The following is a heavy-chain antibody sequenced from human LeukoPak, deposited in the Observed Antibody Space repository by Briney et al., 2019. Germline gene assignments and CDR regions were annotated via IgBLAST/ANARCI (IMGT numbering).Heavy chain of an antibody. Sequence: GGSLRLSCAASGFTFSNAWMSWVRQAPEKGLEWVGRIKSKTDDGTTDYAAPVKGRFTISRDDSKNTLYLQMNSLKTEDTAVYYCSTVALNYYDSSGPFDPWGQGTLVTVSS. CDR1: GFTFSNAW. D-gene: IGHD3-22*01. CDR2: IKSKTDDGTT. CDR3: STVALNYYDSSGPFDP. J-gene: IGHJ5*02. V-gene: IGHV3-15*01.